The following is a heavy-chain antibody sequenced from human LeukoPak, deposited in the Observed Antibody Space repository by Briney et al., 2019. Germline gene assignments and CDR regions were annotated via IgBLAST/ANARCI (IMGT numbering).Heavy chain of an antibody. CDR3: ARHRAPYYYDSSGYGY. Sequence: ASVKVSCKASGYSFTSYWIGWVRLMPGKGLEWMGIIYPGDSDARYSPSFQGQVTISADKSISTAYLQWSSLKASDTAMYYCARHRAPYYYDSSGYGYWGQGTLVTVSS. V-gene: IGHV5-51*01. D-gene: IGHD3-22*01. CDR1: GYSFTSYW. J-gene: IGHJ4*02. CDR2: IYPGDSDA.